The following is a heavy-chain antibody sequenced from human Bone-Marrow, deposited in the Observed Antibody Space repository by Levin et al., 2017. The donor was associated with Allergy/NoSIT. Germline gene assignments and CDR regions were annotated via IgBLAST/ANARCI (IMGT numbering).Heavy chain of an antibody. D-gene: IGHD2-2*01. CDR1: GFTFRTYW. V-gene: IGHV3-7*01. CDR2: IKGDGTEK. Sequence: GESLKISCVASGFTFRTYWMTWFRQAPGKGLEWVANIKGDGTEKHYVGSVRDRFTISRDNAQNSLFLQMNSLRVEDTAVYYCARDAMRGGDLDNWGQGTLVTVSS. CDR3: ARDAMRGGDLDN. J-gene: IGHJ4*02.